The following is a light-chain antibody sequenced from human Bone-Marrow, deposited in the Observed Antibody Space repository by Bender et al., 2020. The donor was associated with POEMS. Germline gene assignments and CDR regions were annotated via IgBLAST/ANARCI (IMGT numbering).Light chain of an antibody. J-gene: IGLJ3*02. V-gene: IGLV2-8*01. CDR3: KSFAGSNSCV. CDR2: DVN. CDR1: SSDVGAYNY. Sequence: QSALTQPASASGSPGQSVSILCTGTSSDVGAYNYVSWYQQYPGKAPKVMIYDVNVRASGVPNRFSASKSGNTASLTVSGLQAEDEALYYCKSFAGSNSCVFGGGTELTVL.